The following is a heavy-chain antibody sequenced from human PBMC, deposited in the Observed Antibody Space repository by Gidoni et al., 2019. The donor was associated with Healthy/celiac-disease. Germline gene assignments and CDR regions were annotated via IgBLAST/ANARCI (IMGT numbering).Heavy chain of an antibody. Sequence: EVQLVESGGGLSQPGGSLRLSCAACVFTVSSNYMGWVRQAPGKGLEWVSVIYSGGSIYYADSVKGRFTISRDNSKNTLYLQMNSLRAEDTAVYYCARVVDGAFDIWGQGTMVTVSS. CDR3: ARVVDGAFDI. J-gene: IGHJ3*02. CDR2: IYSGGSI. V-gene: IGHV3-53*01. D-gene: IGHD3-9*01. CDR1: VFTVSSNY.